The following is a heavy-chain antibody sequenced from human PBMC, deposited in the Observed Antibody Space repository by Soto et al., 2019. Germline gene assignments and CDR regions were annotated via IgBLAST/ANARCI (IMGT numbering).Heavy chain of an antibody. D-gene: IGHD3-22*01. Sequence: QVQLVQSGAEVKKPGSSVKVSCKASGGTFSSYAISWVRQAPGQGLEWMGGIIPIFGTADYAQKFQGRITITADESTSTAYMELNSLRSEDTAVYYCASNYYYDSSGYYYIYFDYWGQGTLVTVPS. J-gene: IGHJ4*02. CDR3: ASNYYYDSSGYYYIYFDY. CDR1: GGTFSSYA. V-gene: IGHV1-69*12. CDR2: IIPIFGTA.